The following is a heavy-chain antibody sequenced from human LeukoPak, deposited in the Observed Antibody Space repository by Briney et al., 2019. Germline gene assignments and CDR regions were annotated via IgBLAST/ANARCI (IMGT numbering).Heavy chain of an antibody. Sequence: SVKVSCKASGGTFSSYAISWVRQAPGQGLEWMGGIIPIFGTANYAQKFQGRVTITADESTSTAYMELSSLRSEDTAVYYCARDRRIAVAGRVWFDPWGQGTLVTVSS. J-gene: IGHJ5*02. CDR3: ARDRRIAVAGRVWFDP. V-gene: IGHV1-69*13. CDR2: IIPIFGTA. D-gene: IGHD6-19*01. CDR1: GGTFSSYA.